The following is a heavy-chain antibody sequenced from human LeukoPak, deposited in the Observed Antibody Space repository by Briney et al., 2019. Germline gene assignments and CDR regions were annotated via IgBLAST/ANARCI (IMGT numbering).Heavy chain of an antibody. D-gene: IGHD3-9*01. CDR2: IYYSGST. J-gene: IGHJ4*02. V-gene: IGHV4-59*01. CDR1: GGSISSYY. CDR3: ARENDILTGLYDY. Sequence: SETLSLTCTVSGGSISSYYWSWIRQPPGKGLEWIGYIYYSGSTNYNPSLKSRVTISVDTSKNQFSLKLSSVTAADTAVYYCARENDILTGLYDYWGQGALVTVSS.